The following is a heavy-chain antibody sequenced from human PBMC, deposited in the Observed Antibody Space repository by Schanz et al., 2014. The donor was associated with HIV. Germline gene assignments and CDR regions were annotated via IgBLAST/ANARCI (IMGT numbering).Heavy chain of an antibody. D-gene: IGHD6-13*01. J-gene: IGHJ4*02. V-gene: IGHV3-74*02. CDR3: AKGYDWYTSSTGDY. CDR2: INSDGSST. Sequence: EVQLVESGGGLVKPGGSLRLSCAASGFTFNNYWMHWVCQAPGKGLVWVSRINSDGSSTTYADSVKGRFTISRDNAKNSLFLQMNSLRAEDTAVYYCAKGYDWYTSSTGDYWGQGTLVTVSS. CDR1: GFTFNNYW.